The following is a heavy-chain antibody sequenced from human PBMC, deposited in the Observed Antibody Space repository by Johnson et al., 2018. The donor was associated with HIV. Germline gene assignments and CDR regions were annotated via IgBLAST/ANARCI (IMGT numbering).Heavy chain of an antibody. D-gene: IGHD4/OR15-4a*01. CDR1: GFTFSSYG. J-gene: IGHJ3*01. CDR3: AKCRDYDAGGCSEAFDL. V-gene: IGHV3-30*18. Sequence: VESGGGVVQPGRSLRLSCAASGFTFSSYGMHWVRQAPGKGLEWVAVISYDGSNKYYADSVKGRFTISRDNSKNTLYLQMNSLRAEDTAVYYCAKCRDYDAGGCSEAFDLWGQGTMVTVSS. CDR2: ISYDGSNK.